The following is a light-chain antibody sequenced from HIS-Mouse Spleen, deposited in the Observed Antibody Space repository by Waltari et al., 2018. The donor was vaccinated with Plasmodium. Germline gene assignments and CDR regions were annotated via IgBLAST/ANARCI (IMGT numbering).Light chain of an antibody. CDR2: AAS. J-gene: IGKJ1*01. V-gene: IGKV1-39*01. CDR1: QSISSY. CDR3: QQSYSTWT. Sequence: IQMTQSPSSLSASVGDRVTITGRASQSISSYLNWYQQKPGKAPKLLIYAASSLQSGVPSRFSGSGSGTDFTLTISSLQPEDFATYYCQQSYSTWTFGQGTKVEIK.